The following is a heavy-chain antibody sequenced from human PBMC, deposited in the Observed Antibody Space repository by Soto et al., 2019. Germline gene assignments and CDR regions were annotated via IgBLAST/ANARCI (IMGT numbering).Heavy chain of an antibody. Sequence: GRSLRLSCAASELTFSSYSMILVRQAPGKELEWVSGVNGGGDITYYAESVKGRFTITRNNSKNTLYLKMNSLRAEDTAVFYCARGHLGVTMDVWGQGTTVTVSS. CDR3: ARGHLGVTMDV. D-gene: IGHD3-3*01. V-gene: IGHV3-23*01. CDR2: VNGGGDIT. CDR1: ELTFSSYS. J-gene: IGHJ6*02.